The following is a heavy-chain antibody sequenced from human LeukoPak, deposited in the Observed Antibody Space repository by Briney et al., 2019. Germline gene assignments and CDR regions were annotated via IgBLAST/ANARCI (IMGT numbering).Heavy chain of an antibody. CDR2: ISSSGSTI. V-gene: IGHV3-48*03. J-gene: IGHJ4*02. Sequence: GGSPRLSCAASGFTFSSYEMNWVRQAPGKGLEWVSYISSSGSTIYYADSVKGRFTISRDNAKNSLYLQMNSLRAEDTAVYYCASEDIVATRIPFDYWGQGTLVTVSS. CDR3: ASEDIVATRIPFDY. D-gene: IGHD5-12*01. CDR1: GFTFSSYE.